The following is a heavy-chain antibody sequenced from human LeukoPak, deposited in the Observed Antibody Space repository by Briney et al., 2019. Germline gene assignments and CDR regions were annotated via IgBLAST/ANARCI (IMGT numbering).Heavy chain of an antibody. CDR2: ISGSDGNT. J-gene: IGHJ5*02. CDR3: AKARGFCSGGSCYNPFDP. V-gene: IGHV3-23*01. Sequence: PGGSLRLACAASGFTFSSYAMSWVRQAPGKGLEWVSSISGSDGNTYYADSVKGRFTISRDNSKNTLYVQMNSLRAEDTAVYYCAKARGFCSGGSCYNPFDPWGQGTLVTVSS. D-gene: IGHD2-15*01. CDR1: GFTFSSYA.